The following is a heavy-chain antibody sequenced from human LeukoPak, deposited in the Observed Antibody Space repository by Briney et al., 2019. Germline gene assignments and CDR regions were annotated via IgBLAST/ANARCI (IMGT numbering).Heavy chain of an antibody. J-gene: IGHJ4*02. V-gene: IGHV3-48*03. Sequence: GGSLRLSCAASGFTFSSYEMNWVSQAPGKGLEWLSYISSSGSTIYYADSVKGRFTISRDNAKNSLYLQMNSLRAEDTAVYYCARNKKGDRYTYGHDYWGQGTLVTVSS. CDR1: GFTFSSYE. CDR3: ARNKKGDRYTYGHDY. CDR2: ISSSGSTI. D-gene: IGHD5-18*01.